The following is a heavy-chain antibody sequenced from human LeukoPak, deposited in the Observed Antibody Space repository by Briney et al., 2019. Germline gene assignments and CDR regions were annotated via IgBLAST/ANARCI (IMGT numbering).Heavy chain of an antibody. CDR2: ISAYNGNT. Sequence: ASVKVSCKASGCTFSSYGISWVRQAPGQGLEWMGWISAYNGNTNYAQKLQGRVTMTTDTSTSTAYMELRSLRSDDTAVYYCARVSYSRSWYRSNYYYGMDVWGQGTTVTVSS. CDR1: GCTFSSYG. D-gene: IGHD6-13*01. J-gene: IGHJ6*02. CDR3: ARVSYSRSWYRSNYYYGMDV. V-gene: IGHV1-18*01.